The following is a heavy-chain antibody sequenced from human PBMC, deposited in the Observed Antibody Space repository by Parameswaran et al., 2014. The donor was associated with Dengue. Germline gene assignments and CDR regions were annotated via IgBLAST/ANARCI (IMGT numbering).Heavy chain of an antibody. CDR3: AREVWDCSGGSCLTEAFDI. Sequence: WIRQPPGKGLEWVANIKQDGSEKYYVDSVKGRFTISRDNAKNSLYLQMNSLRAEDTAVYYCAREVWDCSGGSCLTEAFDIWGQGTMVTVSS. CDR2: IKQDGSEK. J-gene: IGHJ3*02. D-gene: IGHD2-15*01. V-gene: IGHV3-7*01.